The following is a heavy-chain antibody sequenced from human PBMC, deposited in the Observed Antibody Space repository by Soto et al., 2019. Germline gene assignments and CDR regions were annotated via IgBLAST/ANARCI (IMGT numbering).Heavy chain of an antibody. V-gene: IGHV3-33*01. Sequence: QVQLVESGGGVVQPGRSLRLSCAASGFTFSSYGMHWVRQAPGKGLEWVAVIWYDGSNKYYADSVKGRFTISRDNSKNTLYLQMNSPRAEDTAVYYCARERGDAFDIWGQGTMVTVSS. D-gene: IGHD3-10*01. CDR2: IWYDGSNK. J-gene: IGHJ3*02. CDR3: ARERGDAFDI. CDR1: GFTFSSYG.